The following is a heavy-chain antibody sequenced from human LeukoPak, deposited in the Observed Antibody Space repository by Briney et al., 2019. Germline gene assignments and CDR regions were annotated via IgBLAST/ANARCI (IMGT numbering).Heavy chain of an antibody. Sequence: GGSLRLSCAAYGFTFSSYSMNWVRQAPGKGLEWVSYISSSSSTIYYADSVKGRFTISRDNAKNSLYLQMNSLRAEETAVYYCARVFWGGYAFDIWGQGTMVTVSS. D-gene: IGHD7-27*01. CDR3: ARVFWGGYAFDI. V-gene: IGHV3-48*01. CDR2: ISSSSSTI. J-gene: IGHJ3*02. CDR1: GFTFSSYS.